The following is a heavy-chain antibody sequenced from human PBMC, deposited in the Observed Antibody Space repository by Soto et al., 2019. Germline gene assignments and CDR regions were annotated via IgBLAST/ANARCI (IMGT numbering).Heavy chain of an antibody. V-gene: IGHV3-48*03. CDR3: ARGPPKNIVVVPAAKYYYYGMDV. J-gene: IGHJ6*02. D-gene: IGHD2-2*01. CDR1: GFTFSSYE. Sequence: GGSLRLSCAASGFTFSSYEMNWVRQAPGKGLEWVSYISSSGSTIYYADSVKGRFTISRDNAKNSLYLQMNSLRAEDTAVYYCARGPPKNIVVVPAAKYYYYGMDVWGQGTTVTVSS. CDR2: ISSSGSTI.